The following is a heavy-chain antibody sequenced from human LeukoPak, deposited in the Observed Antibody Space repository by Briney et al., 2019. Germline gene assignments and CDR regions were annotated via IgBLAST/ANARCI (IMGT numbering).Heavy chain of an antibody. D-gene: IGHD3-3*01. CDR1: GFTFSNAW. V-gene: IGHV3-7*01. CDR3: ARDDVAPVNDFWSDY. CDR2: IKQDGSEK. Sequence: GSLRLSCAASGFTFSNAWMSWVRQAPGKGLEWVANIKQDGSEKYYVDSVKGRFTISRDNAKNSLYLQMNSLRAEDTAVYYYARDDVAPVNDFWSDYWGKGTTVTVSS. J-gene: IGHJ6*04.